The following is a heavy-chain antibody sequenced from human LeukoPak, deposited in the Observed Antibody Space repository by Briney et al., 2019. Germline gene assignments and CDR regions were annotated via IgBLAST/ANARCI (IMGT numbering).Heavy chain of an antibody. D-gene: IGHD3-16*02. CDR1: GGSISSYY. CDR2: IYTSGST. Sequence: SETLSLTCTVSGGSISSYYWSWIRQPAGKGLEWIGRIYTSGSTNYNPSLKSRVTMSVDTSKNQFSLKLSSVTAADTAVYYCARGVITFGGVIVLLFDYWGQGTLDTVSS. V-gene: IGHV4-4*07. J-gene: IGHJ4*02. CDR3: ARGVITFGGVIVLLFDY.